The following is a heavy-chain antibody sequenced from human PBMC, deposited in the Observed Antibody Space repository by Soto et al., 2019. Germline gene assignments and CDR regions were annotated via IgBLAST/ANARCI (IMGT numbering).Heavy chain of an antibody. J-gene: IGHJ6*02. V-gene: IGHV1-24*01. Sequence: GASVKVSCKVSGYTLTELSMHWVRQAPGKGLEWMGGFDPEDGETIYAQKFQGRVTMTEDTSTDTAYMELSSLRSEDTAVYYCATETAAGDYYYYGMDVWGQGTTVTVSS. CDR1: GYTLTELS. CDR3: ATETAAGDYYYYGMDV. D-gene: IGHD6-13*01. CDR2: FDPEDGET.